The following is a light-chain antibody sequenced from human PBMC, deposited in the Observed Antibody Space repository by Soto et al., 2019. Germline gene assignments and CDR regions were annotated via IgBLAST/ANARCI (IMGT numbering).Light chain of an antibody. Sequence: SVLTQPASLSGSPGQSIAISCTGTISDVGGYIYVSWYQHHPGKAPKLMIYEVSNRPSGVSNRFSGSKSGNTASLTISGLQAEDEADYYCSSYTSSSTYVFGTGTKVTVL. CDR1: ISDVGGYIY. CDR3: SSYTSSSTYV. J-gene: IGLJ1*01. CDR2: EVS. V-gene: IGLV2-14*01.